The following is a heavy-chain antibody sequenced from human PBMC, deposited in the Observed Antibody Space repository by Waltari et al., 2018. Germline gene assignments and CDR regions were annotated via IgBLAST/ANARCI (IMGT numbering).Heavy chain of an antibody. CDR3: ARVSHSTSYWFDP. CDR2: ISGSGGST. Sequence: EVQLLESGGGLVQPGGSLRLSCAASGFTFSSYAMSWVRQAPGKGLEWVSAISGSGGSTYYADSVKGRFTISRDNSKNTLYLQMNSLRSEDTAVYYCARVSHSTSYWFDPWGQGTLVTVSS. J-gene: IGHJ5*02. V-gene: IGHV3-23*01. CDR1: GFTFSSYA. D-gene: IGHD2-2*01.